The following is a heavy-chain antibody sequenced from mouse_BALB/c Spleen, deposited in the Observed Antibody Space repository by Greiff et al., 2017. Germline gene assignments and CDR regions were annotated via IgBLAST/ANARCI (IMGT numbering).Heavy chain of an antibody. CDR1: GYTFTSYY. J-gene: IGHJ4*01. D-gene: IGHD1-2*01. Sequence: QVQLQQSGAELVKPGASVKLSCKASGYTFTSYYMYWVKQRPGQGLEWIGEINPSNGGTNFNEKFKSKATLTVDKSSSTAYMQLSSLTSEDSAVYYCTRGNSLRAMDDWGQGTSVTVSS. CDR2: INPSNGGT. CDR3: TRGNSLRAMDD. V-gene: IGHV1S81*02.